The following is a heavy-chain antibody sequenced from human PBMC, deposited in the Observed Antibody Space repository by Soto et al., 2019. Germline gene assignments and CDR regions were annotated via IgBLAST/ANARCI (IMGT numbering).Heavy chain of an antibody. Sequence: GGSLRLSCAASGFTFSSYWMSWVRQAPGKGLEWVANIKQDGSEKYYVGSVKGRFTISRDNAKNSLYLQMNGLRAEDTAVYYCARDQYYYDSSGYLDYWGQGTLVTVSS. V-gene: IGHV3-7*05. CDR3: ARDQYYYDSSGYLDY. J-gene: IGHJ4*02. CDR1: GFTFSSYW. D-gene: IGHD3-22*01. CDR2: IKQDGSEK.